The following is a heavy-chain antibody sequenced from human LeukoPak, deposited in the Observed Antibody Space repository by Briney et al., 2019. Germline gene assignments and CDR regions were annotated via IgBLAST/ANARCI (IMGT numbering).Heavy chain of an antibody. D-gene: IGHD2-2*01. CDR3: TTETTAALGY. CDR1: GFAFVNAW. Sequence: PGGSLRLSCAASGFAFVNAWMSWVRQAPGKGLEWVGRIKSEADGGTTEYAAPVKGRFTFSRDDSKKTVYLQMNSLRTEDTALYYCTTETTAALGYWGQGTLVTVSS. J-gene: IGHJ4*02. V-gene: IGHV3-15*01. CDR2: IKSEADGGTT.